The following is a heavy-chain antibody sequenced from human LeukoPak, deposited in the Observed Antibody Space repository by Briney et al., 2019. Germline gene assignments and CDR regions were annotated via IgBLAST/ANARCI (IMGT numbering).Heavy chain of an antibody. D-gene: IGHD3-10*01. J-gene: IGHJ4*02. CDR1: RFTFSSYE. Sequence: GGSLRLSCAASRFTFSSYEMNWVRQAPGKGLEWVSYISSSGSTIYYADSVKGRFTISRDNAKNSLYLQMNSLRAEDTAVYYCASFKGGFGELLAYFDYWGQGTLVTVSS. V-gene: IGHV3-48*03. CDR2: ISSSGSTI. CDR3: ASFKGGFGELLAYFDY.